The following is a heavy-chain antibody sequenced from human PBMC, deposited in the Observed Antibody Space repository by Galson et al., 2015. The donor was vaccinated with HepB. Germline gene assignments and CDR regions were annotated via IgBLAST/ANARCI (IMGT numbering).Heavy chain of an antibody. D-gene: IGHD2-21*01. J-gene: IGHJ4*02. CDR1: GYTFTGYY. V-gene: IGHV1-2*06. CDR3: ARSTPRGLAYCGGDCQTQFDY. Sequence: SVKVSCKASGYTFTGYYMHWVRQAPGQGLEWMGRINPNSGGTNYAQKFQGRVTMTRDTSISTAYMELSSLRSEDTAVYYCARSTPRGLAYCGGDCQTQFDYWGQGTLVTVSS. CDR2: INPNSGGT.